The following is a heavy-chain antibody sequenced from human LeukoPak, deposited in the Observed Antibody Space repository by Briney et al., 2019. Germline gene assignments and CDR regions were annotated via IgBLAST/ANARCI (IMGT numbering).Heavy chain of an antibody. CDR3: AKGLYSSGWSYFDY. D-gene: IGHD6-19*01. Sequence: GRSLRLSCAASGFTFSSYAMHWVRQAPGKGLEWVAVISYDGSNKYYADSVKGRFTISRDNAKNSLYLQMNSLRAEDTALYYCAKGLYSSGWSYFDYWGQGTLVTVSS. CDR2: ISYDGSNK. CDR1: GFTFSSYA. J-gene: IGHJ4*02. V-gene: IGHV3-30-3*01.